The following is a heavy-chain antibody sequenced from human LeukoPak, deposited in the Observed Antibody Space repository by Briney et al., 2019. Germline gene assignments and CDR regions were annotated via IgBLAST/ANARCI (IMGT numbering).Heavy chain of an antibody. CDR3: AKVGYYYDSGSYYLGWFDP. V-gene: IGHV3-48*01. J-gene: IGHJ5*02. D-gene: IGHD3-10*01. CDR2: ISSSSSTI. CDR1: GFTFSSYS. Sequence: GGSLRLSCAASGFTFSSYSMNWVRQAPGKGLEWVSYISSSSSTIYYADSVKGRFTISRDNAKNSLYLQMNSLRAEDTAIYYCAKVGYYYDSGSYYLGWFDPWGQGTLVTVSS.